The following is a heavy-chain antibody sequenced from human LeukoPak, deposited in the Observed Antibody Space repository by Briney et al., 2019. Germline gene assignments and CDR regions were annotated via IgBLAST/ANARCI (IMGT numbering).Heavy chain of an antibody. V-gene: IGHV1-46*01. Sequence: GASVKVSCKASGYTFTNYFVYWVRQAPGQGLEWIGIINPTSVGREYAQKFQGRITMTRDTSTSTVYMELNSLRSDDTAVYYCARMGRGDQDWYFDLWGRGTLITVPS. J-gene: IGHJ2*01. D-gene: IGHD4-17*01. CDR3: ARMGRGDQDWYFDL. CDR2: INPTSVGR. CDR1: GYTFTNYF.